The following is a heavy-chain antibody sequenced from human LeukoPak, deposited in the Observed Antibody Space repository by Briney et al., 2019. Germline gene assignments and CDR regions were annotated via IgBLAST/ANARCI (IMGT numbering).Heavy chain of an antibody. V-gene: IGHV3-74*01. J-gene: IGHJ3*02. CDR2: INTDGSST. CDR3: ARASSFHDAFDI. CDR1: GFTFSNSA. D-gene: IGHD6-6*01. Sequence: GGSLRLSCAASGFTFSNSAMSWVRQAPGKGLVWVSRINTDGSSTSYADSVKGRFTISRDNAKNTLYLQMNSLRAEDTAVYYCARASSFHDAFDIWGQGTMVTVSS.